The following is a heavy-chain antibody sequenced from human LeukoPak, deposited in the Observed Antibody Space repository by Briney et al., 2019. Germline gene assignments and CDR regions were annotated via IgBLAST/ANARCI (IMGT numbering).Heavy chain of an antibody. CDR1: GGSFSGYY. J-gene: IGHJ5*02. CDR2: INHSGST. CDR3: ARGTIFGVVIARYNWFDP. D-gene: IGHD3-3*01. Sequence: SETLSLTCAVYGGSFSGYYWSWIRQPPGKGLEWIGEINHSGSTNYNPSLKSRVTISVDTSENQFSLKLSSVTAADTAVYYCARGTIFGVVIARYNWFDPWGQGTLVTVSS. V-gene: IGHV4-34*01.